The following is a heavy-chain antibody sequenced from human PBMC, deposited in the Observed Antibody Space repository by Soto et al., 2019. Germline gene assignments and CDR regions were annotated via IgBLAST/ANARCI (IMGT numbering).Heavy chain of an antibody. Sequence: EVQLVESGGGLVQPGGSLRLSCAASGFTFNNYNMNWVRQAPGKGLEWVSYISSSTIYYADSVKGRFTISRDNAKNSLSLQMNRLRAEDTAVYYCAREGSDWYNWFDPWGQGTLVTVSS. CDR2: ISSSTI. CDR1: GFTFNNYN. D-gene: IGHD6-19*01. J-gene: IGHJ5*02. V-gene: IGHV3-48*01. CDR3: AREGSDWYNWFDP.